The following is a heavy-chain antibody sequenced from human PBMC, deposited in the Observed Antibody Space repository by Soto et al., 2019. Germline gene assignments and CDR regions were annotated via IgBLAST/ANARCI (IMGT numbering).Heavy chain of an antibody. V-gene: IGHV4-34*01. J-gene: IGHJ6*02. CDR3: ARARFSQWSQDYYGLDV. CDR1: GSLPVGSLSTYF. Sequence: SETLSLTCGLSGSLPVGSLSTYFWTWIRQPPGKGLEWIGEINHSGSPNYSPSLRGRVTISLDTSKKQFSLNLSSVTAADTAVYFCARARFSQWSQDYYGLDVWAKGPRSPSP. D-gene: IGHD3-3*01. CDR2: INHSGSP.